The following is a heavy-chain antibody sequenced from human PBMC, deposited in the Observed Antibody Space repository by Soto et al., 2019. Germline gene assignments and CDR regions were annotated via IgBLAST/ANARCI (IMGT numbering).Heavy chain of an antibody. CDR3: ARGGRVAAAQDY. CDR2: MNPNSGNT. Sequence: ASVKVSCKASGYTFTSYDINWVRQATGQGLEWMGWMNPNSGNTGYAQKFQGRVTMTRNTSISTAYMELSSLRSEDTAVYYCARGGRVAAAQDYWGQGTLVTVSS. CDR1: GYTFTSYD. V-gene: IGHV1-8*02. D-gene: IGHD6-13*01. J-gene: IGHJ4*02.